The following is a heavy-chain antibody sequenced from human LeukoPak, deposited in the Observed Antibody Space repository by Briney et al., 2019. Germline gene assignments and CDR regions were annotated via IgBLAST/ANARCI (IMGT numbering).Heavy chain of an antibody. V-gene: IGHV3-48*01. CDR2: ISSSSSTI. D-gene: IGHD5-24*01. CDR3: ARTTITTASDYFDY. J-gene: IGHJ4*02. Sequence: GGSLRLSCAASGFTFSSYSMNWVRQAPGKGLEWVSYISSSSSTIYYADSVKGRFTISRDNSKNTLFLQMNSLRAEDTAVYYCARTTITTASDYFDYWGQGTLVTVSS. CDR1: GFTFSSYS.